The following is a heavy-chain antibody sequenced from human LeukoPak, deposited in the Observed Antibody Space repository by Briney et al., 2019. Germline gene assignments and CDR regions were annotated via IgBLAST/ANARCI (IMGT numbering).Heavy chain of an antibody. CDR3: ASKQQLAFDI. Sequence: GGSLRLSCALSGFTFSAHYIDWVRQAPGKGLEWVGRSGNKASSYTTEYAASVKGRFTISREDSENSLYLQMNSLRAEDTAVYYCASKQQLAFDIWGQGTMVTVSS. CDR1: GFTFSAHY. J-gene: IGHJ3*02. V-gene: IGHV3-72*01. D-gene: IGHD6-13*01. CDR2: SGNKASSYTT.